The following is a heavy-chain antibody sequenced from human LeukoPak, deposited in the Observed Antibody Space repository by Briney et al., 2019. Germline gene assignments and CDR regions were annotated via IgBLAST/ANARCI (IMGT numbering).Heavy chain of an antibody. V-gene: IGHV3-23*01. J-gene: IGHJ5*02. Sequence: GGSLRLSCAASGFTFSSYAMSWVRQAPGKGLEWVSAINGSGGSTYYADSVKGRFTISRDNSKNTLYLQMNSLRAEDTAVYYCAKDREELLWFGELNRVDPRGQGTLVTVSS. CDR3: AKDREELLWFGELNRVDP. D-gene: IGHD3-10*01. CDR1: GFTFSSYA. CDR2: INGSGGST.